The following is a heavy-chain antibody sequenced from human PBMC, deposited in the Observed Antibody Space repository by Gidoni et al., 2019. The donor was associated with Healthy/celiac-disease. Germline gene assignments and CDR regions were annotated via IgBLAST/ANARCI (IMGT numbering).Heavy chain of an antibody. CDR1: GFTFSSYA. Sequence: EVQLLESGGGLVQPGGSLRLSCAASGFTFSSYAMSWVRQAPGKGLEWVSAISGSGGSTYYADSVKGQFTISRDNSKNTLYLQMNSLRAEDTAVYYCARNRGYSYGWFDYWGQGTLVTVSS. V-gene: IGHV3-23*01. CDR2: ISGSGGST. D-gene: IGHD5-18*01. CDR3: ARNRGYSYGWFDY. J-gene: IGHJ4*02.